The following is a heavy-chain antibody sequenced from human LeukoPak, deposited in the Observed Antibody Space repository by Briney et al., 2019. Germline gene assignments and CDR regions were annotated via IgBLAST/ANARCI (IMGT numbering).Heavy chain of an antibody. CDR1: GFTFSGST. Sequence: QPGGSLKLSCAVSGFTFSGSTMHWVRQASGKGLEWVGRIRSKVNYYATAYAASMKGRFTISRDDSKNTTYLQMNSLKTEDTAVYYCSTLRYSSSPDYWGQGTLVTVSS. J-gene: IGHJ4*02. D-gene: IGHD6-13*01. V-gene: IGHV3-73*01. CDR3: STLRYSSSPDY. CDR2: IRSKVNYYAT.